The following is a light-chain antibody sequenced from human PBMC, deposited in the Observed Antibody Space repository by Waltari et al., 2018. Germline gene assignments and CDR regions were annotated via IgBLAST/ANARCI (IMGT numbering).Light chain of an antibody. V-gene: IGKV3-15*01. CDR3: QQYNHWLT. Sequence: EIGMTQYPGTLSVSPGERAILYHRASQSVGSDLAWYQRKPGQAPRLLIYDTSTSATGIPARFSGSGSGTEFTLTISSMQSEDFALYYCQQYNHWLTFGGGTKVDVK. CDR1: QSVGSD. J-gene: IGKJ4*01. CDR2: DTS.